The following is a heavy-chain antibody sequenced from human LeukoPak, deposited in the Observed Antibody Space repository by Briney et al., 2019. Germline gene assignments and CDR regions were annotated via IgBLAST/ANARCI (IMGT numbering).Heavy chain of an antibody. J-gene: IGHJ4*02. Sequence: SVKVSCKASGGTFSSYAISWVRQAPGQGLEGMGGIIPIFCTANYAQNFHRRVTITPDESTSTAYMELSSLRSEDTAVYYCARVSVDTAMVTGDYWGQGTLVTGSS. CDR3: ARVSVDTAMVTGDY. CDR1: GGTFSSYA. CDR2: IIPIFCTA. V-gene: IGHV1-69*13. D-gene: IGHD5-18*01.